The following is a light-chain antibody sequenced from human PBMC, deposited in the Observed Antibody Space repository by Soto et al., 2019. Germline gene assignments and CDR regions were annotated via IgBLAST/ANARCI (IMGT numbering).Light chain of an antibody. Sequence: EIQMTQSPSSLSASVGDRVTITCRASQGISNYLAWYQQKPGKAPKLLIYGASTLQSGVPSRLSGSGSGTDFTLIINSLQPEDVATYYCQKYDSAPWTFGQGTKVEIK. CDR2: GAS. CDR1: QGISNY. J-gene: IGKJ1*01. V-gene: IGKV1-27*01. CDR3: QKYDSAPWT.